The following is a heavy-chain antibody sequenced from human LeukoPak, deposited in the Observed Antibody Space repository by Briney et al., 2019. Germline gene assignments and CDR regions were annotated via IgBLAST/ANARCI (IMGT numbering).Heavy chain of an antibody. D-gene: IGHD2-2*01. CDR1: GFTFSNYG. CDR3: VRDVEETSAVYYFDY. J-gene: IGHJ4*02. Sequence: GGSLRLSCAASGFTFSNYGMHWVRQAPGKGLEWVSVISYDGRDRHHADSVRGRFTISRDNSKNTLYLQMNSLRAEDTAVYYCVRDVEETSAVYYFDYWGQGTLVTVSS. CDR2: ISYDGRDR. V-gene: IGHV3-30*19.